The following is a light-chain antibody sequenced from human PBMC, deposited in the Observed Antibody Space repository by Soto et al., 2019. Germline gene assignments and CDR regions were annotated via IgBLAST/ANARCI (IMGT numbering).Light chain of an antibody. CDR1: SSNIGNNY. Sequence: QAVLTQPPSVSAAPGQKVTISCSGSSSNIGNNYVSWYQQLPGTAPKLLIYDNNKRPSGIPDRFSGSKSGTSATLGITGLQTGDEADYYCGTWDSSLSAGGVFGPGTNLTVL. CDR3: GTWDSSLSAGGV. V-gene: IGLV1-51*01. J-gene: IGLJ1*01. CDR2: DNN.